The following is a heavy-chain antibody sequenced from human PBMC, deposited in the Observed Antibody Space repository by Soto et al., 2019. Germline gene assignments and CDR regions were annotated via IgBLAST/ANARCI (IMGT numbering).Heavy chain of an antibody. V-gene: IGHV3-74*01. CDR1: EFTFRSYW. J-gene: IGHJ3*01. Sequence: EVQLVDSGGGLVQPGGSLRLSCAASEFTFRSYWMHWVRQSPGKGLVWVSRISGDGSSTNYADSLKGRFTISRDNAKNTVYLQIDSLRAEDTAVYYCARSLPGTYGAFDLWCQGTMVTVSS. D-gene: IGHD1-7*01. CDR3: ARSLPGTYGAFDL. CDR2: ISGDGSST.